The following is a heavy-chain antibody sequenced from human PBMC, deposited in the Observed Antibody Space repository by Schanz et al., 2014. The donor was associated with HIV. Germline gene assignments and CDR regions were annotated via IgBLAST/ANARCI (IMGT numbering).Heavy chain of an antibody. D-gene: IGHD6-25*01. Sequence: WTWIRQSPGKGLEWIGEINHSESTNYNPSLKRRVTLSVDTSKNQFSLKLSSVTAADTAVYYCGRVSGYYGMDVWGQGTAVTVSS. CDR2: INHSEST. J-gene: IGHJ6*02. V-gene: IGHV4-34*01. CDR3: GRVSGYYGMDV.